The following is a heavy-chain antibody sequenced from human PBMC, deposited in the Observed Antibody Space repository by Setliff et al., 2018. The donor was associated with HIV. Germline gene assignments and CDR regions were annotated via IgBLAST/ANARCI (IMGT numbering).Heavy chain of an antibody. CDR3: AKSSPSIGYITDC. CDR2: IFPGGAT. D-gene: IGHD5-12*01. Sequence: SETLSLTCSVSGVSISSYYWSWIRHSPGKGLEWIGIIFPGGATNYNPSLTSRVTISVDTSKNHLFLKFTSVTTADTAVYFCAKSSPSIGYITDCWGQGAPVTVSS. CDR1: GVSISSYY. J-gene: IGHJ4*02. V-gene: IGHV4-59*01.